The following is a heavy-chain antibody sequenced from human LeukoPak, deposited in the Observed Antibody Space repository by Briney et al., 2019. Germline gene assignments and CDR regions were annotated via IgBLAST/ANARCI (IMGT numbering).Heavy chain of an antibody. CDR2: ITVYNDHT. CDR1: GYILSNNG. CDR3: ARGHRTLPPGVRARKQQEAYNYFDP. J-gene: IGHJ5*02. Sequence: ASVKVSCEASGYILSNNGITWVRQAPGQGLEWMGWITVYNDHTNYAQNFQDRVTMTTDTSANTAYMELRSLRSDDTAVYYCARGHRTLPPGVRARKQQEAYNYFDPWGQGTLVTVSS. D-gene: IGHD3-10*01. V-gene: IGHV1-18*01.